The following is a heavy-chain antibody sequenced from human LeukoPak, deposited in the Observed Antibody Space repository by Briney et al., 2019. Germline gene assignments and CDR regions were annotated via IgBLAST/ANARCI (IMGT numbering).Heavy chain of an antibody. CDR1: GGSFSGYY. V-gene: IGHV4-34*01. J-gene: IGHJ5*02. Sequence: SETLSLTCAVYGGSFSGYYWSWIRQPPGKGLEWIGEINHSGSTNYNPSLKSRVTISVDTSKNQFSLKLSSVTAADTAVYYCARSRSTGYLNWFDPWGQGTLVTVSS. CDR3: ARSRSTGYLNWFDP. CDR2: INHSGST. D-gene: IGHD3-9*01.